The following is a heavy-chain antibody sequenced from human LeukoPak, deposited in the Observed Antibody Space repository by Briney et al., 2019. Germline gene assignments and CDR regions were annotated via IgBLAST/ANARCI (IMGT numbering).Heavy chain of an antibody. CDR2: IRSDGSNK. D-gene: IGHD6-19*01. J-gene: IGHJ6*03. Sequence: GGSLRLSCAASGFTFSSYGMHWVRLAPGKGLEWLALIRSDGSNKYYADSVKGRFTISRDNAKNSLYLQMNSLRAEDTAVYYCARDEGEYSSGWYGVAAGWVEVDYYYYYMDVWGKGTTVTVSS. CDR3: ARDEGEYSSGWYGVAAGWVEVDYYYYYMDV. CDR1: GFTFSSYG. V-gene: IGHV3-30*02.